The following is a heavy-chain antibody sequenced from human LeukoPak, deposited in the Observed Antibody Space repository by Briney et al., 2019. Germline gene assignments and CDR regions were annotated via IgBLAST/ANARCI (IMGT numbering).Heavy chain of an antibody. CDR1: GYRVSSNSAA. J-gene: IGHJ4*02. CDR3: AREEARTFDY. V-gene: IGHV6-1*01. Sequence: ASQTLSLTCAGAGYRVSSNSAAWHCTRQAPERVLGWLGRSYSTTKWYNDYAVSVKSRITINPDTSKNQFSLQLNSVTPEDTAVYYCAREEARTFDYWSQGTLVTVSS. CDR2: SYSTTKWYN.